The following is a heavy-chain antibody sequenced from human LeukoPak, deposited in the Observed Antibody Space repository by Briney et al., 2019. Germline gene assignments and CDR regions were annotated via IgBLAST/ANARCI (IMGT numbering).Heavy chain of an antibody. D-gene: IGHD3-22*01. CDR2: IYYSGST. CDR3: AREGLKYDNAFDI. Sequence: PSETLSLTCTVSGGSISSGDYYWSWIRLPPGKGLEWIGYIYYSGSTYHNPSLKSRVTISVDTSKNQFSLKLSSVTAADTAVYYCAREGLKYDNAFDIWGQGTMVTVSS. CDR1: GGSISSGDYY. J-gene: IGHJ3*02. V-gene: IGHV4-30-4*01.